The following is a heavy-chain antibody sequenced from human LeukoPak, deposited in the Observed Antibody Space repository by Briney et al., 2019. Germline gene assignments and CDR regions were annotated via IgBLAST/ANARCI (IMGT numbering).Heavy chain of an antibody. CDR2: IIPILGIP. V-gene: IGHV1-69*04. D-gene: IGHD5-24*01. J-gene: IGHJ4*02. CDR1: GGTFNSFA. CDR3: ARDDGSLGDY. Sequence: GSSVKVSCKASGGTFNSFAFSWVRQAPGQGLEWMGRIIPILGIPNYAQKFQGRVTITADKSTSTAFLELNSLRSEDTAVYYCARDDGSLGDYWGQGTLVTVSS.